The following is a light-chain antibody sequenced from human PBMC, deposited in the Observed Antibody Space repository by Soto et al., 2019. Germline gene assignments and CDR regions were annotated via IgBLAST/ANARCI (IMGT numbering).Light chain of an antibody. Sequence: DIQMTQSPSSLSASVGDRVTITCRASQSISSYLNWYQQKPGKAPKLLIYAASSLQSGVPSRFSDSGAGTDFTLTISSLQPEDFATYYSQQSYSTPFTFGPGTKVDIK. CDR2: AAS. J-gene: IGKJ3*01. CDR3: QQSYSTPFT. V-gene: IGKV1-39*01. CDR1: QSISSY.